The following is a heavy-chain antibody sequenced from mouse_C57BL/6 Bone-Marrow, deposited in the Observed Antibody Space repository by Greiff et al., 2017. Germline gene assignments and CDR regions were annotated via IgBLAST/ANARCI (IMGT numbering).Heavy chain of an antibody. D-gene: IGHD1-1*01. V-gene: IGHV1-54*01. CDR3: ARDGGFITTVVAVYYYAMDY. Sequence: QVQLQQSGAELVRPGTSVKVSCKASGYAFTNYLIEWVKQRPGQGLEWIGVINPGSGGTNYNEKFKGKATLTADKSSSTAYMQLSSLTSEDSAVYFCARDGGFITTVVAVYYYAMDYWGQGTSVTVSS. CDR1: GYAFTNYL. CDR2: INPGSGGT. J-gene: IGHJ4*01.